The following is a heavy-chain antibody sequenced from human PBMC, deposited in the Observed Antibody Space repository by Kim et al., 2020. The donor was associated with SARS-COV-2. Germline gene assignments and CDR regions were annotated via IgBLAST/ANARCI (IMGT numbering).Heavy chain of an antibody. CDR1: GDSISSGNW. J-gene: IGHJ4*03. CDR3: AKILGGCSATSCY. Sequence: SDTLSLTCTVSGDSISSGNWWTWVRQSPGKGLEWIGEIAYGGHVNYNPSLRSRVTISMDSSNNQFSLRLDSVTAADTAVYFCAKILGGCSATSCY. CDR2: IAYGGHV. V-gene: IGHV4-4*02. D-gene: IGHD3-16*01.